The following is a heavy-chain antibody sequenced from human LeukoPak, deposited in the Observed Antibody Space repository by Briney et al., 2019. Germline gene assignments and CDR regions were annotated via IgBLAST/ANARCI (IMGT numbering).Heavy chain of an antibody. CDR3: ARGGKAAVRFDL. J-gene: IGHJ2*01. V-gene: IGHV4-39*07. D-gene: IGHD2-15*01. Sequence: SETLSLTCTVSGGSVSSSGSYWGWIRQPPGKGLEWIGSVYYSGSTYYNPSLKGRVTISVDTSKNQFSLKLSSVTAADTAVYYCARGGKAAVRFDLWGRGTLVTVSS. CDR2: VYYSGST. CDR1: GGSVSSSGSY.